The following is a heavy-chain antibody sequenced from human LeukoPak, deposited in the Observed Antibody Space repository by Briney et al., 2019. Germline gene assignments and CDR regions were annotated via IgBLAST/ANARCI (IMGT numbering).Heavy chain of an antibody. CDR1: GGTITSYY. CDR3: AREVTGSFTS. CDR2: IYYSGST. Sequence: SETLSLTCTVSGGTITSYYWNWIRQPPGKGLEWIGYIYYSGSTNYNPSLKSRVTMSLDTSKNQFSLNLSSVTTADTAVYYCAREVTGSFTSWGQGTLVTVSS. D-gene: IGHD1-26*01. J-gene: IGHJ5*02. V-gene: IGHV4-59*01.